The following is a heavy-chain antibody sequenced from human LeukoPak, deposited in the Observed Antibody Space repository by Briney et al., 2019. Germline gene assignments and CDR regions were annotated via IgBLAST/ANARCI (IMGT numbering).Heavy chain of an antibody. CDR3: ARTLSYSSSWYRDY. J-gene: IGHJ4*02. D-gene: IGHD6-13*01. CDR1: GGSFSGYY. Sequence: SETLSLTCAVYGGSFSGYYWSWIRQPPGKGLEWIGEINHSGSTNYNPSLKSRVTISVDTSKNQFSLKLSSETAADTAVYYCARTLSYSSSWYRDYWGQGTLVTVSS. CDR2: INHSGST. V-gene: IGHV4-34*01.